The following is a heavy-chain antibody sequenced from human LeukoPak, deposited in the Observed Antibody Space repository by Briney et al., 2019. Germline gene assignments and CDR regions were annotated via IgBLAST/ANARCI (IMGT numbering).Heavy chain of an antibody. CDR1: GFTFSSYA. V-gene: IGHV3-23*01. CDR2: ISGSGGST. CDR3: AKGITVTTGGSY. J-gene: IGHJ4*02. D-gene: IGHD4-17*01. Sequence: GGSLSLSCAASGFTFSSYAMSWVRQAPGKGMEWVSAISGSGGSTYYADSVKGRFTISRDNSKNTLYLQMNSLRAEDTAVYYCAKGITVTTGGSYWGQGTLVTVSS.